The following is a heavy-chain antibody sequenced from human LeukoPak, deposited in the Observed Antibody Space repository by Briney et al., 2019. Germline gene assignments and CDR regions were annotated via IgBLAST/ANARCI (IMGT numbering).Heavy chain of an antibody. V-gene: IGHV1-69*01. Sequence: SVKVSCKASGGTFSSHAISWVRQAPGQGLEWMGGIIPIFGTANYAQKFQGRVTITADESTSTAYMELSSLRSEDTAVYYCARAMVEQQLVPFDYWGQGTLVTVSS. CDR3: ARAMVEQQLVPFDY. CDR1: GGTFSSHA. CDR2: IIPIFGTA. J-gene: IGHJ4*02. D-gene: IGHD6-13*01.